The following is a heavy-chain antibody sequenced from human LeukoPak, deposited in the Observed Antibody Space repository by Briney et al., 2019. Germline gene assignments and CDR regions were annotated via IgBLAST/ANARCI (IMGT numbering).Heavy chain of an antibody. CDR3: ARGPVTDY. CDR2: LSSSSSNM. V-gene: IGHV3-21*06. Sequence: GGSLRLSCAASGFTFSSYSMNWVRQAPGKGLEWVSSLSSSSSNMYYADSVKGRFTISRDNAKNSLYLQMNSLRAEDTAVYYCARGPVTDYWGQGTLVTVSS. J-gene: IGHJ4*02. CDR1: GFTFSSYS.